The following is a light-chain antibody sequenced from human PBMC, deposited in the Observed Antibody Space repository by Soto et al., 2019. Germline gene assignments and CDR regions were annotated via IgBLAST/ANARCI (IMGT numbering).Light chain of an antibody. CDR1: QSVSSH. CDR2: GAS. J-gene: IGKJ4*01. V-gene: IGKV3-15*01. Sequence: EVVMTQSPATLSVSPGDKATLSCRASQSVSSHLAWYQQKPGQAPRLLIYGASTRASGVPARFSGSGSGTEFTLTISGLQSEDVAIDYCQQYDDWRLLTFGGGTKVEI. CDR3: QQYDDWRLLT.